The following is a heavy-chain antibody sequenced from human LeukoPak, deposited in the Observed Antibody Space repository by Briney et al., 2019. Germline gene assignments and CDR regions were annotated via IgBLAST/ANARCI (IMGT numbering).Heavy chain of an antibody. V-gene: IGHV4-59*08. J-gene: IGHJ4*02. D-gene: IGHD3-10*01. CDR1: GGSISSYY. Sequence: PSETLSLTCTVSGGSISSYYWSWIRQPPGKGLEWIGYIYYSGSTNYNPSLKSRVTISVDMSKNQFSLKLSSVTAADTAVYYCARSRSGSYHRPTYYFDYWGQGTLVTVSS. CDR3: ARSRSGSYHRPTYYFDY. CDR2: IYYSGST.